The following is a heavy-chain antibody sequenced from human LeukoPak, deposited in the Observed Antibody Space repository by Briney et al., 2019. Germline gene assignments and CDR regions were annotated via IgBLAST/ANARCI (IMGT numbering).Heavy chain of an antibody. V-gene: IGHV4-4*02. CDR3: ARRRYCSSTSCLWRPYYFDY. CDR1: GGSISSSNW. CDR2: INHSGST. Sequence: PSGTLSLTCAVSGGSISSSNWWSWVRQPPGKGLEWIGEINHSGSTNYNPSLKSRVTISVDTSKNQFSLKLSSVTAADTAVYYCARRRYCSSTSCLWRPYYFDYWGQGTLVTVSS. J-gene: IGHJ4*02. D-gene: IGHD2-2*01.